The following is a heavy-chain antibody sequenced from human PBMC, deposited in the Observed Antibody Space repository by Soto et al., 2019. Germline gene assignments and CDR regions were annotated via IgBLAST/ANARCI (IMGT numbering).Heavy chain of an antibody. CDR3: AGSIVVVTALDY. D-gene: IGHD2-21*02. J-gene: IGHJ4*02. Sequence: QVQLVQSGAEEKKPGASVKVSCKASGYTFTSYAMHWVRQAPGQRLEWMGWINAGNGNTKYSQKFQGRGTITRDTSASTAYMEMSGLRPEDTAVYYCAGSIVVVTALDYWGQGTLVTVSS. CDR1: GYTFTSYA. CDR2: INAGNGNT. V-gene: IGHV1-3*05.